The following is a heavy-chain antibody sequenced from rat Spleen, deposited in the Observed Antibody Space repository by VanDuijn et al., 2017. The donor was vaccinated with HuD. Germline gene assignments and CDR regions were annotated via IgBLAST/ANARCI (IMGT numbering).Heavy chain of an antibody. CDR1: GFTFSNYK. Sequence: EVQLVESGGGLVQPGRSLKLSCAASGFTFSNYKMAWIRQAPEKGLEWVATIFYDGSRAYYPDSVKGRFTISRDNARSTLYLQMDSLRSEDTGTYYCARREYGGFFGYFDYWGQGVMVTVSS. V-gene: IGHV5-7*01. CDR2: IFYDGSRA. D-gene: IGHD1-11*01. CDR3: ARREYGGFFGYFDY. J-gene: IGHJ2*01.